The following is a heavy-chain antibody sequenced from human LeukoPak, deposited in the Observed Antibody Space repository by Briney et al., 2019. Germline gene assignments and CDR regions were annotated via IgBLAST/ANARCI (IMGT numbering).Heavy chain of an antibody. J-gene: IGHJ4*02. D-gene: IGHD2-21*02. V-gene: IGHV3-74*01. CDR1: GFSFSRFW. CDR3: VREDIVVVTTLDH. CDR2: ITSDGSNR. Sequence: PGGSLRLSCAASGFSFSRFWMHWVRQAPGKGLVWISRITSDGSNRDYADSVKGRFTISRDNAKNTLYLQTNSLRTEDTAVYFCVREDIVVVTTLDHWGQGSLVTVSS.